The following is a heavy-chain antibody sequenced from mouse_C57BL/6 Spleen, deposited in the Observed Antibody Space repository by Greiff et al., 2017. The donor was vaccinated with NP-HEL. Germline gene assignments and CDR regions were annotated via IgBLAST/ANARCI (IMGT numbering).Heavy chain of an antibody. CDR3: ARSLYYDYPYYFDY. D-gene: IGHD2-4*01. CDR2: INPNYGTT. J-gene: IGHJ2*01. CDR1: GYSFTDYN. V-gene: IGHV1-39*01. Sequence: VQLKQSGPELVKPGASVKISCKASGYSFTDYNMNWVKQSNGKSLEWIGVINPNYGTTSYNQKFKGKATLTVDQSSSTAYMQLNSLTSEDSAVYYCARSLYYDYPYYFDYWGQGTTLTVSS.